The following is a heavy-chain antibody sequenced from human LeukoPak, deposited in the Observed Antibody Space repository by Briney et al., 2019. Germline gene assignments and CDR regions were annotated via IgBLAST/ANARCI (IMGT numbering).Heavy chain of an antibody. V-gene: IGHV3-23*01. CDR2: ISGRGDNT. CDR1: GFIFRSYG. J-gene: IGHJ6*04. CDR3: AELGITMIGGV. Sequence: PGGSLRLSCAASGFIFRSYGMNWVRQAPGKGLEWVSGISGRGDNTYYADSVKGRFTISRDNSKNTLYLQMNSLRAEDTAVYYCAELGITMIGGVWGKGTTVTISS. D-gene: IGHD3-10*02.